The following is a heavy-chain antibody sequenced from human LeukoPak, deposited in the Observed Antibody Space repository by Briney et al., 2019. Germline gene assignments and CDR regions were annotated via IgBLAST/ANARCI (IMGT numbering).Heavy chain of an antibody. V-gene: IGHV1-24*01. J-gene: IGHJ3*02. Sequence: ASVKVSCKVSGYTLTELSMHWVRQAPGKRLEWMGGFDPEDGETIYAQKFQGRVTMTEDTSTDTAYMELSSLRSEDTAVYYCATGYYIGNGFDIWGQGTMVTVSS. CDR1: GYTLTELS. CDR2: FDPEDGET. CDR3: ATGYYIGNGFDI. D-gene: IGHD3-22*01.